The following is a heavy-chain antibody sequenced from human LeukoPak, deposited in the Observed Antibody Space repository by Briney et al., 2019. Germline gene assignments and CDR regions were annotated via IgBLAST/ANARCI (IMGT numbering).Heavy chain of an antibody. CDR3: ARVPYSTGAFDY. V-gene: IGHV3-48*02. CDR2: ISSSSSTI. D-gene: IGHD6-19*01. CDR1: GFTVSSNY. J-gene: IGHJ4*02. Sequence: GGSLRLSCAASGFTVSSNYMNWVRQAPGKGLEWISYISSSSSTIYYTDSVKGRFTISRDNAKNSLYLQMNSLRDEDTALYYCARVPYSTGAFDYWGQGTLVTVSS.